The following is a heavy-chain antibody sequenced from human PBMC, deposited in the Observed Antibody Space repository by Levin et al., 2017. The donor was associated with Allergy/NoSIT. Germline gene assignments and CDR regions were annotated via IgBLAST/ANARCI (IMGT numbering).Heavy chain of an antibody. V-gene: IGHV4-39*01. J-gene: IGHJ4*02. D-gene: IGHD4-17*01. CDR3: AGLTAYGDYPES. CDR1: GGSISSSSYY. Sequence: SQTLSLTCTVSGGSISSSSYYWGWIRQPPGKGLEWIGSIYYSGSTYYNPSLKSRVTISVDTSKNQFSLKLSSVTAADTAVYYCAGLTAYGDYPESWGQGTLVTVSS. CDR2: IYYSGST.